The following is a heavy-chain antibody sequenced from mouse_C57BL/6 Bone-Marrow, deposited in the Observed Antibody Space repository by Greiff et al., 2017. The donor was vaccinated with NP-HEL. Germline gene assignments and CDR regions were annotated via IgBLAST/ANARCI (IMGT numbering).Heavy chain of an antibody. V-gene: IGHV1-82*01. CDR2: IYPGDGDT. CDR3: ALDSSGYRFAY. J-gene: IGHJ3*01. D-gene: IGHD3-2*02. Sequence: QVQLKQSGPELVKPGASVKISCKASGYAFSSSWMNWVKQRPGKGLEWIGRIYPGDGDTNYNGKFKGKAPLTADKSYSTAYMQLSSLTSEDSSVYFCALDSSGYRFAYWGQGTLVTVSA. CDR1: GYAFSSSW.